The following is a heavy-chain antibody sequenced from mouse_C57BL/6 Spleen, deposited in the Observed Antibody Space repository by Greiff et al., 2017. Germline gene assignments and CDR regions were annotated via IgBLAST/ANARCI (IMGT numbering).Heavy chain of an antibody. CDR2: IWSGGST. CDR1: GFSLTSYG. J-gene: IGHJ2*01. Sequence: VKLMESGPGLVQPSQSLSITCTVSGFSLTSYGVHWVRQSPGKGLEWLGVIWSGGSTDYNAAFISRLSISKDNSKIQVFSRRNSLQADDTAIYYCARKGNYYGSTLDDWGQGTTLTVSS. D-gene: IGHD1-1*01. V-gene: IGHV2-2*01. CDR3: ARKGNYYGSTLDD.